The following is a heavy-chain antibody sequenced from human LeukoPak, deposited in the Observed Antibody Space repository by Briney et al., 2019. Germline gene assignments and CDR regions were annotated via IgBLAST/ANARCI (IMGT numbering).Heavy chain of an antibody. V-gene: IGHV3-9*01. D-gene: IGHD3-22*01. CDR3: AKDISSGNYYDSSGHKGFDY. J-gene: IGHJ4*02. Sequence: GGSLRLSCAASGFTFDDYAMHWVRQAPGKGLEWVSGISWNSGSIGYADSVKGRFTISRGNAKNSLYLQMNSLRAEDTALYYCAKDISSGNYYDSSGHKGFDYWGQGTLVTVSS. CDR2: ISWNSGSI. CDR1: GFTFDDYA.